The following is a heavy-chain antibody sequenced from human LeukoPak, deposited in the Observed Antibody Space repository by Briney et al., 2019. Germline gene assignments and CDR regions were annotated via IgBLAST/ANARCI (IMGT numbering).Heavy chain of an antibody. CDR2: INYSGST. D-gene: IGHD3-10*01. V-gene: IGHV4-59*01. CDR3: ARAAGDSPPYYYYMDV. Sequence: SETLSLTCTVSGGSISSYFWSWIRQPPGKGLEWIGYINYSGSTNYSPSLKSRVTISVDTSKNQFSLKLSSVTAADTAVYYCARAAGDSPPYYYYMDVWGKGTTVTVSS. CDR1: GGSISSYF. J-gene: IGHJ6*03.